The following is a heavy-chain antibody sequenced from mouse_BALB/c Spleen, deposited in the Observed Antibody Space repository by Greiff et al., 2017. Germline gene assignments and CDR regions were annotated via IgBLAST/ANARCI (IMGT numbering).Heavy chain of an antibody. CDR2: ISTYYGDA. Sequence: VQLQQSGAELVRPGVSVKISCKGSGYTFTDYAMHWVKQSHAKSLEWIGVISTYYGDASYNQKFKGKATMTVDKSSSTAYMELARLTSEDSAIYYCARQPWFAYWGQGTLVTVSA. J-gene: IGHJ3*01. V-gene: IGHV1S137*01. CDR3: ARQPWFAY. CDR1: GYTFTDYA.